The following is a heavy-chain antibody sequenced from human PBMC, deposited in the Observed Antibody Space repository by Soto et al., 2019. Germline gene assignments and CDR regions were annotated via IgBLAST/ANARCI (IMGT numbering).Heavy chain of an antibody. V-gene: IGHV4-59*11. CDR1: SISTHY. D-gene: IGHD3-3*01. CDR2: IYHTGST. J-gene: IGHJ4*02. Sequence: SETLSLTCTVDSISTHYWSWIRQPPGKGLEWIGYIYHTGSTYYNPSLKSRVTISVDTSKNQFSLKLSSVTAADTAVYYCARASGDFWSGYPRLHFDYWGQGTQVTVSS. CDR3: ARASGDFWSGYPRLHFDY.